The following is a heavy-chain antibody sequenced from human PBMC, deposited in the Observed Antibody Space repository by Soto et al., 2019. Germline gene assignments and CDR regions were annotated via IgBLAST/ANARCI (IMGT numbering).Heavy chain of an antibody. J-gene: IGHJ4*02. V-gene: IGHV3-23*01. CDR2: ISGSDGRT. D-gene: IGHD5-18*01. CDR3: AKGVSQYTPLALFDY. Sequence: PGGSLRLSCAASGFTFSSYAMSWVRQAPGKGLEWVSTISGSDGRTYSTDSVEGRFTISRDNSRNTAYLQMNSPRVEDTAVYYCAKGVSQYTPLALFDYWGRGTPVTVSS. CDR1: GFTFSSYA.